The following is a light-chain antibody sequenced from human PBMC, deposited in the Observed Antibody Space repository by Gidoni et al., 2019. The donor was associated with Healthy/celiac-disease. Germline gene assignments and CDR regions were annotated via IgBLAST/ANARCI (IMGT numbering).Light chain of an antibody. CDR3: QQYGSSPPWT. V-gene: IGKV3-20*01. CDR1: QSVSSSY. J-gene: IGKJ1*01. Sequence: EIALTQSPGTLSLSPGERATLSCRASQSVSSSYLAWYQQKPGQAPRLLIYGASSRATGIPDRFRGSGSGTDFTLTISRLEPEDFAVYYCQQYGSSPPWTFGQGTKVEIK. CDR2: GAS.